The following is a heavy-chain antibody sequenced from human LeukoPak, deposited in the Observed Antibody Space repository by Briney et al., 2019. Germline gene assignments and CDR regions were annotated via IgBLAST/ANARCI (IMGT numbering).Heavy chain of an antibody. CDR3: ARGPYSYDSSGAFDI. Sequence: SETLSLTCTVSGGSISSGSYYWSWIRQPAGKGLEWIGRIYTSGSTNYNPSLKSRVTISVDTSKNQFSLKLSSVTAADTAEYYCARGPYSYDSSGAFDIWGQGTMVTVSS. J-gene: IGHJ3*02. CDR1: GGSISSGSYY. D-gene: IGHD3-22*01. V-gene: IGHV4-61*02. CDR2: IYTSGST.